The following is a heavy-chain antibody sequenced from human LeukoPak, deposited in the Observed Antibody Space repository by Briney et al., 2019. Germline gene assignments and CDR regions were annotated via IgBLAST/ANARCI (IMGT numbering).Heavy chain of an antibody. Sequence: SETLSLTCTVSGGSISSGDFYWSWIRQPAGKGLEWIGRIFTSGTTEYNPSLKSRVTMSVDTSKNQFSLKLTSVTAADTAVYYCARDFGFASAWGQGALVTVSS. J-gene: IGHJ5*02. V-gene: IGHV4-61*02. D-gene: IGHD3-16*01. CDR3: ARDFGFASA. CDR2: IFTSGTT. CDR1: GGSISSGDFY.